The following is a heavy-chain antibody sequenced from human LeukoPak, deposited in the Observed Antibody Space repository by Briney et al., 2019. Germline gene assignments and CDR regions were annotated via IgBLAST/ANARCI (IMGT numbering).Heavy chain of an antibody. Sequence: GGSLRLSCAASGFTFSSYGMHWVRQAPGKGLEWVSVIWCDGSNKFYADSVNGRFTISRDNSKNTLYLQMNSMRAEDTAVYYYARDLRYYDSSGSDYWGQGTLVTVSS. CDR1: GFTFSSYG. CDR2: IWCDGSNK. D-gene: IGHD3-22*01. J-gene: IGHJ4*02. V-gene: IGHV3-33*01. CDR3: ARDLRYYDSSGSDY.